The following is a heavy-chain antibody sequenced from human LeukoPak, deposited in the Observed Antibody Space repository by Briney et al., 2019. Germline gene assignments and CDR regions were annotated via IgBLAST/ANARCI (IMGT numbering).Heavy chain of an antibody. D-gene: IGHD5-18*01. V-gene: IGHV3-48*01. Sequence: GGSLRLSCAASGFTFSSYSMNRVRQAPEKGLEWVSYMSSSSSTIYYGDSVKGRFTISRDNAKNSLYLQMNSLRAEDTAVYYCARVQRDTAMVTVDYWGQGTLVTVSS. CDR1: GFTFSSYS. CDR3: ARVQRDTAMVTVDY. J-gene: IGHJ4*02. CDR2: MSSSSSTI.